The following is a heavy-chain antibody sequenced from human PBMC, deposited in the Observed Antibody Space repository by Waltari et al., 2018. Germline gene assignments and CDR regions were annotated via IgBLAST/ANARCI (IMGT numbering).Heavy chain of an antibody. V-gene: IGHV3-11*01. CDR3: ARDPHQAGDY. CDR1: GFTLTDYY. CDR2: IDKSGITI. J-gene: IGHJ4*02. D-gene: IGHD2-2*01. Sequence: QVQVVESGGGLVKPGGSLRLSCVASGFTLTDYYMSWIRQAPGKGLEWVSFIDKSGITIFYADSMKGRFTVSRDNAKNSLYLQMNTLSPDDTAVYYCARDPHQAGDYWGQGTLVTVSS.